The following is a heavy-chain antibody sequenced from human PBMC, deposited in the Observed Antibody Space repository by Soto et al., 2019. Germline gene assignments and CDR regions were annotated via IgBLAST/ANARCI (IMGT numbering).Heavy chain of an antibody. CDR1: GGTFSTSL. D-gene: IGHD3-22*01. CDR3: ARGYTDYDDHSYYVDS. V-gene: IGHV1-69*01. Sequence: QVQLVQSGAEVKKPGSSVKVSCKASGGTFSTSLISWVRQAPGQGLEWMGGVIPIFGTTNYAQKFQGRVTTTADESTSAVYMELNSLRSEDTAMYYCARGYTDYDDHSYYVDSWGQGTQVTVSS. CDR2: VIPIFGTT. J-gene: IGHJ4*02.